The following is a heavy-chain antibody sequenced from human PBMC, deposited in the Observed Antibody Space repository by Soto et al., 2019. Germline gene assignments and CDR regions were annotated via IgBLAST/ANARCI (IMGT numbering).Heavy chain of an antibody. J-gene: IGHJ4*02. D-gene: IGHD5-18*01. Sequence: LCHRWSVSCGPISSGGYCWSRNRPHPGKGLEWIGYIYYSGSTYYNPSLKSRVTISVDTSKNQFSLKLSSVTAADTAVYYCARERYSYGFDYWGQGTLVTVSS. CDR1: CGPISSGGYC. CDR2: IYYSGST. V-gene: IGHV4-31*02. CDR3: ARERYSYGFDY.